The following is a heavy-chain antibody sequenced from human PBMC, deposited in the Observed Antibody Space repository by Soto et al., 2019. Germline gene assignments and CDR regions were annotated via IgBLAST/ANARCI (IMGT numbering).Heavy chain of an antibody. Sequence: GGSLRLSCAASGFTVSSNYMSWVRQAPGKGLEWVSVIYSGGSTYYADSVKGRFTISRDNSKNTLYLQMNSLRAEDTAVYYCAKAISGYNAPLDHWGQGTRVTVS. V-gene: IGHV3-66*01. CDR1: GFTVSSNY. D-gene: IGHD5-12*01. J-gene: IGHJ4*02. CDR2: IYSGGST. CDR3: AKAISGYNAPLDH.